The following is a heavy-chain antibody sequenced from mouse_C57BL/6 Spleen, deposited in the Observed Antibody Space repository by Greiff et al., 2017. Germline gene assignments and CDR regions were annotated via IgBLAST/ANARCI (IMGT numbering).Heavy chain of an antibody. CDR3: ARPYDYDQMDY. CDR1: GFNITDYY. D-gene: IGHD2-4*01. CDR2: IAPEDGET. V-gene: IGHV14-2*01. J-gene: IGHJ4*01. Sequence: VQLKESGAELVKPGASVKLSCTASGFNITDYYMHWVKQRTEQGLEWIGRIAPEDGETKYAPKFQGKATITADTASNTAYLQLSSLTSEDTAVYYCARPYDYDQMDYRGQGNSVTVSS.